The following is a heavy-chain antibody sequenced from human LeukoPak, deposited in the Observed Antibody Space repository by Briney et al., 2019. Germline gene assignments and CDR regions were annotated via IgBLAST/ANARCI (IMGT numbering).Heavy chain of an antibody. CDR2: ISYDGSNK. V-gene: IGHV3-30*03. J-gene: IGHJ6*02. CDR3: ARGEGYYGEDYGMDV. CDR1: GFTFSSYG. D-gene: IGHD4-17*01. Sequence: GRSLRLSCAASGFTFSSYGMHWVRQAPGKGLEWVAVISYDGSNKYYADSVKGRFTISRDNSKNTLYLQMNSLRAEDTAVYYCARGEGYYGEDYGMDVWGQGTTVTVSS.